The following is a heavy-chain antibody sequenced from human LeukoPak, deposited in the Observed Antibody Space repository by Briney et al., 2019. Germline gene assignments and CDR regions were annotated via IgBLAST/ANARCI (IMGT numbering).Heavy chain of an antibody. CDR3: ARASSGWSLFLDY. Sequence: PGGSLRLSCEASGFIFSSYWMSWVRQAPGKGLEWVANIKQDGSEKYYVDSVKGRFTISRDNAKNSLYLQMNSLRAEDTAVYYCARASSGWSLFLDYWGQGTLVTVSS. J-gene: IGHJ4*02. V-gene: IGHV3-7*01. D-gene: IGHD6-19*01. CDR1: GFIFSSYW. CDR2: IKQDGSEK.